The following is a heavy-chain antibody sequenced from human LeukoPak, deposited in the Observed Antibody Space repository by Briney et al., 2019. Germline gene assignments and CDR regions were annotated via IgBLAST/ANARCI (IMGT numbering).Heavy chain of an antibody. CDR3: AREYSSSWYNSPPYYFDY. D-gene: IGHD6-13*01. Sequence: GGSLRLSCAASGFTFSSYWMSWVRQAPGKGLEWVANIKQDGSEKYYVDSVRGRFTISRDNAKNSLYLQMNSLGAVDTAVYYCAREYSSSWYNSPPYYFDYWGQGTLVTVSS. J-gene: IGHJ4*02. V-gene: IGHV3-7*03. CDR2: IKQDGSEK. CDR1: GFTFSSYW.